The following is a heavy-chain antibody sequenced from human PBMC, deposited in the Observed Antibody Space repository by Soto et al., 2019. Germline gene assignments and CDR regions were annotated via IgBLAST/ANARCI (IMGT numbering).Heavy chain of an antibody. J-gene: IGHJ2*01. CDR2: IWYDGSNK. Sequence: QVQLEESGGGVVQPGRSLRLSCVASGFTFSSYGMHWVRQAPGKGLEWVAVIWYDGSNKYYADSVKGRFTISRDNSKNTLYLQMNSLGAEDTAVYYCARIPQIAVAGTRFGYFDLWGRGTLVTVSS. CDR1: GFTFSSYG. D-gene: IGHD6-19*01. V-gene: IGHV3-33*01. CDR3: ARIPQIAVAGTRFGYFDL.